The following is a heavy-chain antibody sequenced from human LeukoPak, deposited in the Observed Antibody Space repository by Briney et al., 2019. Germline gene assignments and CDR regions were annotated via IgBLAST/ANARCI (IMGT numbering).Heavy chain of an antibody. CDR3: VKDDPVLHF. Sequence: GGSLRLSCSASGFTFSTCAMHWVRQAPGRGLEWLTLIRPDGGKKFYSDSVKGRFTVSRDNFKNMLYLEMNSLRSEDTAVYYCVKDDPVLHFWGQGTLVSVSS. CDR2: IRPDGGKK. V-gene: IGHV3-30*02. J-gene: IGHJ4*02. CDR1: GFTFSTCA.